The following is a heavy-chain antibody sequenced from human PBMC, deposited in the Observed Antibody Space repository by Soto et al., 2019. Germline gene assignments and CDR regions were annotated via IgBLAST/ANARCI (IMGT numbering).Heavy chain of an antibody. D-gene: IGHD5-12*01. CDR3: AREVATTPGYYYGMDV. V-gene: IGHV4-61*01. Sequence: SETLSLTCTVSGGSVSSGRYYWSWIRQPPGKGLEWIGYIYYSGSTNYNPSLKSRVTISVDTSKNQFSLKLSSVTAADTAVYYCAREVATTPGYYYGMDVWGQGTTVTVSS. CDR2: IYYSGST. CDR1: GGSVSSGRYY. J-gene: IGHJ6*02.